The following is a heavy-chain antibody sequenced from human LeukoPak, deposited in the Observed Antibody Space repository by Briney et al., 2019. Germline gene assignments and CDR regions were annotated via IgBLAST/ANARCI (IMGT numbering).Heavy chain of an antibody. CDR3: ARDDDCGGNPSGAFDI. CDR2: ISSSSSYI. Sequence: GGSLRLSCAASGFSFSSYNMNWVRQAPGKGLEWVSFISSSSSYIYYADSLKGRFTISRDNAKNSLYLQMNSLRAEDTAVYYCARDDDCGGNPSGAFDIWGQGTMVTVSS. J-gene: IGHJ3*02. CDR1: GFSFSSYN. V-gene: IGHV3-21*01. D-gene: IGHD4-23*01.